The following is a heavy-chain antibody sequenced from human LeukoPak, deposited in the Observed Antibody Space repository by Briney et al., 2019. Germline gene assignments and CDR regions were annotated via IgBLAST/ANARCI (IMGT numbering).Heavy chain of an antibody. CDR1: GFTFSSYA. CDR3: ARRRYSSDPYYFDY. V-gene: IGHV3-30-3*01. J-gene: IGHJ4*02. CDR2: ISYDGSNK. D-gene: IGHD6-19*01. Sequence: GGSLRLSCAASGFTFSSYAMHWGRQAPGKGLEGVAVISYDGSNKYYADSVKGRFTISRDNSKNTLYLQMNSLRAEDTAVYYCARRRYSSDPYYFDYWGQGTLVTVSS.